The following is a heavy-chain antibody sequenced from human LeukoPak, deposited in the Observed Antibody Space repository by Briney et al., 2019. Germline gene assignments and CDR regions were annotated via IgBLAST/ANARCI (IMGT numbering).Heavy chain of an antibody. CDR1: GGSFSGYY. J-gene: IGHJ4*02. CDR2: INHSGST. V-gene: IGHV4-34*01. Sequence: SETLSLTCAVYGGSFSGYYWSWIRQPPGKGLEWIGEINHSGSTNYNPSLKSRVTISVDTSKNQFSLKLSCVTAADTAVYYCARWVVPAAIDYWGQGTLVTVSS. D-gene: IGHD2-2*02. CDR3: ARWVVPAAIDY.